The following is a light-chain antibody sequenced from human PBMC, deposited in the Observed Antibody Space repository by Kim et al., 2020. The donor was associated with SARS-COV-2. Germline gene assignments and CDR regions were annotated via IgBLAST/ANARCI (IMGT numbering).Light chain of an antibody. CDR3: LLSYRGARPV. CDR2: DAY. J-gene: IGLJ2*01. Sequence: GGTVTLTCGSSTGAVTSGHYPYWFQQKPGQAPRTLIYDAYNRHSWTPARFSGFLLGDKAALTLSGAQPEDEADYYCLLSYRGARPVFGGGTKLTVL. CDR1: TGAVTSGHY. V-gene: IGLV7-46*01.